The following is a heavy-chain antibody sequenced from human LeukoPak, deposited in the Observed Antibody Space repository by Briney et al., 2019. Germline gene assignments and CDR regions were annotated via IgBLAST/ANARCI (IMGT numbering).Heavy chain of an antibody. CDR2: ICSAGDT. CDR1: GLTLSSND. D-gene: IGHD5-18*01. J-gene: IGHJ4*02. V-gene: IGHV3-13*04. Sequence: GGSLRLSCSAPGLTLSSNDMHWVRQATGKGLEWGSAICSAGDTFYPDPVKGRFTISSENAKTSLYPQMNRLRAGDTAVYYCARAKVRFGYTYGYDYWGQGTLVTVSS. CDR3: ARAKVRFGYTYGYDY.